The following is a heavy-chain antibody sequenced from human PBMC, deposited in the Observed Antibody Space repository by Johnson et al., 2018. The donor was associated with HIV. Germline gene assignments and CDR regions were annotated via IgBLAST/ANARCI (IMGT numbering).Heavy chain of an antibody. J-gene: IGHJ3*02. CDR3: ARDRPRYSGYLEYAFDI. Sequence: QVQLVESGGGVVQPGRSLRLSCAASGFTFSSYGMHWVRQAPGKGLEWVAVISYDGSNKYYADSVKGRFTISRDNSKNTLYLQMNSLRAEDSGVYYCARDRPRYSGYLEYAFDIWGQGTMVTVSS. CDR2: ISYDGSNK. D-gene: IGHD5-12*01. CDR1: GFTFSSYG. V-gene: IGHV3-30*03.